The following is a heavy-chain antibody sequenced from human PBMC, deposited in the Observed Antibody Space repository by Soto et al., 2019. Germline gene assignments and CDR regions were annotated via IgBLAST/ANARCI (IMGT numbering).Heavy chain of an antibody. CDR3: AIAALPYYYGMDV. CDR2: INPNSGGT. J-gene: IGHJ6*02. D-gene: IGHD6-6*01. Sequence: ASVKVSCKASGCTFTGYYMHWVRQAPGQGLEWMGWINPNSGGTNYAQKFQGRVTMTRDTSISTAYMELSRLRSDDTAVYYCAIAALPYYYGMDVWGQGTTVTVSS. CDR1: GCTFTGYY. V-gene: IGHV1-2*02.